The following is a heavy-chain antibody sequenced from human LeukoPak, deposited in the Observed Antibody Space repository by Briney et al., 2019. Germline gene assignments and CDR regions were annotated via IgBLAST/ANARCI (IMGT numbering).Heavy chain of an antibody. D-gene: IGHD3-3*01. CDR1: GFTFSRYA. V-gene: IGHV4-39*07. J-gene: IGHJ5*02. CDR2: IYYSGST. Sequence: GSLRLSCAASGFTFSRYAMNWVRQPPGKGLEWIGSIYYSGSTYYNPSLKSRVTISIDTSKNQFSLKLSSVTAADTAVYYCARDHANYDFWSGQLNWFDPWGQGTLVTVSS. CDR3: ARDHANYDFWSGQLNWFDP.